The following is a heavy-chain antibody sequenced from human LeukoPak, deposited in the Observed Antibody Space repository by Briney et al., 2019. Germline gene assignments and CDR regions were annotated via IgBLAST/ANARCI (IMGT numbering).Heavy chain of an antibody. V-gene: IGHV3-30-3*01. CDR3: ARDAVVSFKGYCSGSNCYLSPDY. J-gene: IGHJ4*02. D-gene: IGHD2-15*01. CDR1: VFTFSTYA. Sequence: PGGSLRLSCAASVFTFSTYAMHWVRQAPDKGLDWVAVISYDGGNEYYADSVKGRFTISRDNSKNTLYLQMNSLRADDTAVYFCARDAVVSFKGYCSGSNCYLSPDYWGQGTLVTVSS. CDR2: ISYDGGNE.